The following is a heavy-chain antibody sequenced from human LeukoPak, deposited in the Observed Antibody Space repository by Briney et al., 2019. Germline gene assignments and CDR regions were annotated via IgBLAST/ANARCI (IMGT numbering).Heavy chain of an antibody. Sequence: HGESLKISCKGSGYSFTSYWIGWVRQMPGKGLEWMGIIYPGDSDTRYSPSFQGQVTISADKSISTAYLQWSSLKASDTAMYYCARLTQGQGGGYYDSSGYDELDYWGQGTLVTVSS. D-gene: IGHD3-22*01. CDR1: GYSFTSYW. CDR2: IYPGDSDT. V-gene: IGHV5-51*01. CDR3: ARLTQGQGGGYYDSSGYDELDY. J-gene: IGHJ4*02.